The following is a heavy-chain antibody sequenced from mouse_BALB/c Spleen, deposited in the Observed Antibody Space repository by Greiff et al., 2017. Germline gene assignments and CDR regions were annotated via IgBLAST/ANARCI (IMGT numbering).Heavy chain of an antibody. D-gene: IGHD1-1*01. CDR1: GYTFTSYV. CDR3: ARDDYYCSRDFDY. CDR2: INPYNDGT. J-gene: IGHJ2*01. Sequence: EVKLVESGPELVKPGASVKMSCKASGYTFTSYVMHWVKQKPGQGLEWIGYINPYNDGTKYNEKFKGKATLTSDKSSSTAYMELSSLTSEDSAVYYCARDDYYCSRDFDYWGQGTTLTVSS. V-gene: IGHV1-14*01.